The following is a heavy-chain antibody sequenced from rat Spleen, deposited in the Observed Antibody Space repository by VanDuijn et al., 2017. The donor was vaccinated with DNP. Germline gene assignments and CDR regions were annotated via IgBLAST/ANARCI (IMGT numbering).Heavy chain of an antibody. CDR3: ARLGASTYAMDA. CDR2: INYSGST. CDR1: GYSITSNF. J-gene: IGHJ4*01. D-gene: IGHD4-1*01. Sequence: EVQLQESGSGLVKPSQSLSLTCSVTGYSITSNFWGWIRKFPGNKMEWIGYINYSGSTGYNPSLKSRISITRDTSKNQFFLQLNSVTTEDTATYYCARLGASTYAMDAWGQGTSVTVSS. V-gene: IGHV3-1*01.